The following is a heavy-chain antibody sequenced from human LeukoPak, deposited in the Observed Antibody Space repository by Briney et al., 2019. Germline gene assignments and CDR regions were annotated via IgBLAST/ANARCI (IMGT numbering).Heavy chain of an antibody. V-gene: IGHV1-69*06. CDR3: ARGQAATGGFDY. J-gene: IGHJ4*02. CDR2: IIPIFGTA. Sequence: SVKVSCKTSGYTFTGYYMHWVRQAPGQGLEWMGGIIPIFGTANYAQKFRGRVTITADKSTRTAYMELSSLRSEDTAVYYCARGQAATGGFDYWGQGTLVTVSS. D-gene: IGHD2-15*01. CDR1: GYTFTGYY.